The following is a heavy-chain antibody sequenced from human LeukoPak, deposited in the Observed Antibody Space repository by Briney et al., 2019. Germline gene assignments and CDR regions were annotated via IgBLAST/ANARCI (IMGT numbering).Heavy chain of an antibody. Sequence: GGSLILSCAASGFIFNNFAMTWVRQAPGKGLEWVSTINAVDANTHYADSVKGRFTVSRDNAKNTLYLQMNSLIAEYTAVYYCAKQFLDSNWGQGTLVTVSS. CDR2: INAVDANT. J-gene: IGHJ4*02. V-gene: IGHV3-23*01. CDR1: GFIFNNFA. CDR3: AKQFLDSN.